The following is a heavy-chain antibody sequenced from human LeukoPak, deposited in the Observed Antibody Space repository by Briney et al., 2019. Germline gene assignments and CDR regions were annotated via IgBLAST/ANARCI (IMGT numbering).Heavy chain of an antibody. CDR3: ARIINYYDSRGNFDY. CDR2: IIPIFGTA. Sequence: SVKVSCKASGGTFSSYAISWVRQAPGQGLEWMGGIIPIFGTANYAQKFQGRVTITADESTGTAYMELSSLRSEDTAVYYCARIINYYDSRGNFDYWFQGSLVTVSS. D-gene: IGHD3-22*01. CDR1: GGTFSSYA. J-gene: IGHJ4*02. V-gene: IGHV1-69*13.